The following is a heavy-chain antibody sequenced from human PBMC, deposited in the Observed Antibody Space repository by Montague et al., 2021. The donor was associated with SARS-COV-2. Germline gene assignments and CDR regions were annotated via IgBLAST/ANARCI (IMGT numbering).Heavy chain of an antibody. Sequence: SETLSLTCAVFDGSFSNFYWSWIRQPPGKGPEWIGEINHSGTTYYNPSLKSRVTISVDTSKNQFSLKLNSLTAADAAVYYCASGADKGSGYLDVGGKGTTVTVSS. CDR3: ASGADKGSGYLDV. J-gene: IGHJ6*03. CDR1: DGSFSNFY. CDR2: INHSGTT. V-gene: IGHV4-34*01. D-gene: IGHD1-26*01.